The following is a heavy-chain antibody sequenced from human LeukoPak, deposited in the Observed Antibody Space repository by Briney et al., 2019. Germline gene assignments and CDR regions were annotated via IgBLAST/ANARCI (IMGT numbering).Heavy chain of an antibody. CDR1: GGSISSSSYY. Sequence: SETLSLTCTVSGGSISSSSYYWGWIRQPPGKGLEWIGSIYYSGSTYYNPPLKSRVTISVDTSKNQFSLKLSSVTAADTAVYYCARLEGLRFPSPTPDYWGQGTLVTVSS. V-gene: IGHV4-39*01. J-gene: IGHJ4*02. CDR2: IYYSGST. D-gene: IGHD5-12*01. CDR3: ARLEGLRFPSPTPDY.